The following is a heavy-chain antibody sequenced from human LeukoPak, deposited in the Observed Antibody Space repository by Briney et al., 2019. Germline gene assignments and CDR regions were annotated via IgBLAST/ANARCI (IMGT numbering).Heavy chain of an antibody. V-gene: IGHV3-48*04. CDR1: GLSFSTYR. J-gene: IGHJ4*02. Sequence: PGGALSLSCEASGLSFSTYRMTGVRQAPGKGRDGVSYISSTSTTIAYADSVKGRFTIPRDNAKNSLYLHINSLRAEDTAVYYCARSGGYNPLDYWGQGTLVTVSS. CDR3: ARSGGYNPLDY. CDR2: ISSTSTTI. D-gene: IGHD5-24*01.